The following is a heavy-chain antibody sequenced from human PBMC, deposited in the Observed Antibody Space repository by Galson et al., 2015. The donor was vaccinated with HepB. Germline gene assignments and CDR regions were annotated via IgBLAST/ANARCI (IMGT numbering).Heavy chain of an antibody. D-gene: IGHD3-10*01. V-gene: IGHV3-30*04. CDR1: GFTFSSYA. J-gene: IGHJ3*02. CDR2: ISYDGSNK. CDR3: ARDPIMVRGAEHAFDI. Sequence: SLRLSCAASGFTFSSYAMHWVRQAPGEGLEWVAVISYDGSNKYYADSVKGRFTISRDNSKNTLYLQMNSLRAEDTAVYYCARDPIMVRGAEHAFDIWGQGTMVTVSS.